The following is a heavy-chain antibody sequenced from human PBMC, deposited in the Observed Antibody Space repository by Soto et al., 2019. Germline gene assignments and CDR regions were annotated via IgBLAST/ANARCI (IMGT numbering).Heavy chain of an antibody. CDR1: GFTFSIYA. V-gene: IGHV3-23*01. CDR3: AKSGDSSSSRLDY. D-gene: IGHD6-6*01. CDR2: ISGSGGST. Sequence: EVQLLESGGGLVQPGGSLRLSCAASGFTFSIYAMSWVRQAPGKGLEWVSAISGSGGSTYYADSVKGRFTISRDNSKNTLYLQMNSLRAEDTAVYYCAKSGDSSSSRLDYWGQGTLVTVSS. J-gene: IGHJ4*02.